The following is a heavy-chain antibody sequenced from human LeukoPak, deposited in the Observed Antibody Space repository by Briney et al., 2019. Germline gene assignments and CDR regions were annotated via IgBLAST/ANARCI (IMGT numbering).Heavy chain of an antibody. CDR2: ISSSGSV. Sequence: KPSETLSLTCTVSRGSISGSIRSYYWSWLRQPPGKGLEWIGYISSSGSVNVNPSLRSRVTISVDTSKNQFFLNLSSVSAADTAVYYCARIPLGYSGAYYFDYWGQGTLVTVSP. D-gene: IGHD5-12*01. CDR3: ARIPLGYSGAYYFDY. V-gene: IGHV4-4*09. J-gene: IGHJ4*02. CDR1: RGSISGSIRSYY.